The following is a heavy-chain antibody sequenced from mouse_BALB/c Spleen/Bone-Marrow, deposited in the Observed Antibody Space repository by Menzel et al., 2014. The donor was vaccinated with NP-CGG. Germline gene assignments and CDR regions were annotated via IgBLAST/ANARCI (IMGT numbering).Heavy chain of an antibody. CDR1: GFTFSNYG. CDR3: ARQRDYDYFGY. J-gene: IGHJ2*01. Sequence: EVNVVESGGDLVKPGGSLKLSCAASGFTFSNYGMSWVRQTPDKRLEWVATISSGGSYTYYPDSVKGRFTISRDNAKNTLYLQMSSLKSEDTAMYYCARQRDYDYFGYWGQGTTLTVSS. V-gene: IGHV5-6*01. D-gene: IGHD2-4*01. CDR2: ISSGGSYT.